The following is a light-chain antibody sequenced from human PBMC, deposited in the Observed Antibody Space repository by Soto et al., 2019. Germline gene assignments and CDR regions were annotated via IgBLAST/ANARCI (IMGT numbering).Light chain of an antibody. J-gene: IGKJ1*01. CDR2: GAS. Sequence: DTLFTPFPSTLSLSPGERATLSSKASQSVTSSYVAWYQQKPGQAPRLLIYGASSRATGIPDRFTGSGSGTDFTLTISRLEPEDFAVYYCQQYGTSRQTFGQGTKVDIK. V-gene: IGKV3-20*01. CDR1: QSVTSSY. CDR3: QQYGTSRQT.